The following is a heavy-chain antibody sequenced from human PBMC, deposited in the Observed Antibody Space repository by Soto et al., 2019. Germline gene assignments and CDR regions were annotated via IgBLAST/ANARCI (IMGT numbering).Heavy chain of an antibody. Sequence: QVQLVQSGAEVKKPGSSVKVSCKASGGTFSSYAISWVRQAPGQGLEWMGGIIPIFGTANYAQKFQGRVTITADGYSRTADMEPRRLRSEDTAVYYCTRFSERAYDASVGISYYYGTAVWDQGTTVTVS. CDR3: TRFSERAYDASVGISYYYGTAV. D-gene: IGHD5-12*01. J-gene: IGHJ6*02. V-gene: IGHV1-69*01. CDR2: IIPIFGTA. CDR1: GGTFSSYA.